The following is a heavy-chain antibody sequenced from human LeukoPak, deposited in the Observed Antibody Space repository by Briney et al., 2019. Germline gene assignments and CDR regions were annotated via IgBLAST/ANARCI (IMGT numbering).Heavy chain of an antibody. D-gene: IGHD2-2*01. CDR3: AKDLIVVVPAAILDY. J-gene: IGHJ4*02. CDR1: GFTFSSYG. CDR2: ISYDGSNK. Sequence: GGSLRLSCAASGFTFSSYGMHWVRQAPGKGLEWVAVISYDGSNKYYADSVKGRFTISRDNSKNTLYLQRNSLRAEDTAVYYCAKDLIVVVPAAILDYWGQGTLVTVSS. V-gene: IGHV3-30*18.